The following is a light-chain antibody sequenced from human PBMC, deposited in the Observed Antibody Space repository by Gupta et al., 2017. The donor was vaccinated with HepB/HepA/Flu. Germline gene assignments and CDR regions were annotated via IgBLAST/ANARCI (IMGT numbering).Light chain of an antibody. CDR2: DAS. Sequence: ENVLTPSPAPLPLSPGQRATLSCRASQHVNTYLAWYQQKPGQAPRLLIYDASKRATGVPARFSGSGSGTDFTLTISSLEPEDVAIYYCQQRNNWPLTFGGGTKVEIK. V-gene: IGKV3-11*01. J-gene: IGKJ4*01. CDR3: QQRNNWPLT. CDR1: QHVNTY.